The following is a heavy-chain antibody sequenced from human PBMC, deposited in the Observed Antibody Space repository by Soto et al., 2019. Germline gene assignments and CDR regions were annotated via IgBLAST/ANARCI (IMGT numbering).Heavy chain of an antibody. CDR1: GDSVSSNSAA. CDR2: TYYSSRWYN. J-gene: IGHJ4*02. CDR3: ARTEGYFDY. Sequence: PSQTLSLTCAISGDSVSSNSAAWNWLRQSPSRGLEWLGKTYYSSRWYNDYAVSVKSRITINPDTSKNQFSLQLKFVTPEDTAVYYCARTEGYFDYWGQGTLVTVSS. V-gene: IGHV6-1*01.